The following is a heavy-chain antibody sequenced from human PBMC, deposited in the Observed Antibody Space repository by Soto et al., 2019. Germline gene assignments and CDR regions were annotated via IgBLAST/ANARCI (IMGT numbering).Heavy chain of an antibody. D-gene: IGHD4-17*01. CDR3: ARGKPGNYGSSRSAAYIMDV. V-gene: IGHV4-34*01. CDR1: GESFNAYF. CDR2: INDIGGA. J-gene: IGHJ6*02. Sequence: SETLSLTCAVYGESFNAYFWSWIRQPPGKGLEWIGDINDIGGANYNPSLKSRVTISVDTSKNQFSLKLRSVTAADTAVYYCARGKPGNYGSSRSAAYIMDVWGQGTTVTVSS.